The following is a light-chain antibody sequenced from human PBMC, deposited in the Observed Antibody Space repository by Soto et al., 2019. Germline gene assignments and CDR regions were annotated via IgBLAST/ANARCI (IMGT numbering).Light chain of an antibody. CDR3: SSKRDSSTLFV. CDR2: EVT. J-gene: IGLJ1*01. CDR1: SSDVGAYNY. Sequence: QSALAQPASVSGSPGQSITISCTGTSSDVGAYNYVSWYQHHPGKVPKLLIYEVTNRPSGVFDRFSGSKSGNTASLTISGLQAEDEADYYCSSKRDSSTLFVFGTGTKVTVL. V-gene: IGLV2-14*01.